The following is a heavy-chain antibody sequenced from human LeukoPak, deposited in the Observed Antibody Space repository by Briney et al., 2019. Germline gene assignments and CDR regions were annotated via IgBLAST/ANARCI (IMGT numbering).Heavy chain of an antibody. CDR3: ARDHNIGSTYYYYYMDV. J-gene: IGHJ6*03. V-gene: IGHV4-4*07. CDR2: IYTSGST. D-gene: IGHD1-14*01. Sequence: TSETPSLTCTVSGGSISSYYWSWIRQPPGKGLEGIGLIYTSGSTNYNPSLKSRVTMSVDTSKNQFSLKLRSVTAADTAVYYCARDHNIGSTYYYYYMDVWGKGTTVTISS. CDR1: GGSISSYY.